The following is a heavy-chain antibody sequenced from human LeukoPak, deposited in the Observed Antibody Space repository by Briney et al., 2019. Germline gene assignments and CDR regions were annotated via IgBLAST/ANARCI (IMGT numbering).Heavy chain of an antibody. J-gene: IGHJ6*04. V-gene: IGHV3-20*04. Sequence: GGSLRLSRAASGFTFSSYAMSWVRQAPGKGLEWVSGINWNGGSTGYADSVKGRFTISRDNAKNSLYLQMNSLRAEDTAVYYCAELGITMIGGVWGKGTTVTISS. CDR1: GFTFSSYA. CDR3: AELGITMIGGV. CDR2: INWNGGST. D-gene: IGHD3-10*02.